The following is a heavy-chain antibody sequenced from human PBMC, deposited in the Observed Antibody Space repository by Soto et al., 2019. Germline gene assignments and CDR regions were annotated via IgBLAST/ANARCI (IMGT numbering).Heavy chain of an antibody. V-gene: IGHV4-34*01. Sequence: PSETLSLTCAVYGGSFSGYYWSWIRQPPGKGLEWIGEINHSGSTNYNPSLKSRVTISVDTSKNQFSLKLSSVTAADTAVYYCARGQPDLLWFGEFFSFWGQGTLVTSPQ. J-gene: IGHJ4*02. CDR1: GGSFSGYY. CDR3: ARGQPDLLWFGEFFSF. CDR2: INHSGST. D-gene: IGHD3-10*01.